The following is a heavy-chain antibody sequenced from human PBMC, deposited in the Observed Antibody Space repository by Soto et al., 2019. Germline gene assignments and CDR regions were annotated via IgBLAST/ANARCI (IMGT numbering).Heavy chain of an antibody. J-gene: IGHJ4*02. CDR2: TYYRSKWFN. Sequence: SQTLSLTCAISGDSVSSNSAAWNWIRQSPSRGLEWLGRTYYRSKWFNDYAVSVKSRITINPDTSKNQFSLQLSSVTPEDTAVYYCARARNYYDSSGYYDSWGQGILVTVSS. CDR3: ARARNYYDSSGYYDS. CDR1: GDSVSSNSAA. D-gene: IGHD3-22*01. V-gene: IGHV6-1*01.